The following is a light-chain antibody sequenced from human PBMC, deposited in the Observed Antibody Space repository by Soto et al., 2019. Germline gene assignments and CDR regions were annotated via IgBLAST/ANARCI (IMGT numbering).Light chain of an antibody. J-gene: IGLJ2*01. CDR3: CSYVGSSTSVV. V-gene: IGLV2-23*01. Sequence: QSALTQPASVSGSPGQSITISCTGTSSDVGSYNLVSWYQQHPGKAPKVVIYEATKRPSGVSNRFSGSKSGNTASLTISGLQAEDEADYYCCSYVGSSTSVVFGGGTKLTVL. CDR2: EAT. CDR1: SSDVGSYNL.